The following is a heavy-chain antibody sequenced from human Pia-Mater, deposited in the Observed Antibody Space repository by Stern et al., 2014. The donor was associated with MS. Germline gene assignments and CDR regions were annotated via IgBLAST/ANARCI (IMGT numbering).Heavy chain of an antibody. CDR2: IHHSGTT. CDR1: GGSISNTNW. Sequence: QVQLQESGPGLVKPSGTLSLTCAVFGGSISNTNWWGWVRPTPGMGLEWIGEIHHSGTTNFSPSLKSRVIMSVDKSKKQFSLELKSVTAADTATYYCARVNSGYNWFDYWGQGTRVTVSS. V-gene: IGHV4-4*02. J-gene: IGHJ5*01. CDR3: ARVNSGYNWFDY. D-gene: IGHD5-12*01.